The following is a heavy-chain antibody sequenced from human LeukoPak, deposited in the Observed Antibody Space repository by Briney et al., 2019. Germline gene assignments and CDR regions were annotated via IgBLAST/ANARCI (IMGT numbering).Heavy chain of an antibody. J-gene: IGHJ5*02. D-gene: IGHD6-13*01. Sequence: SETLSLTCAVSGGSTNSSSYYWGWIRQPPGKGLEWIGSVSHSGSTYYSPSLQSRVTISVDTSKNQFSLKLSSVTAADTAVYYCARLGAYSSSWYNWFDPWGQGTLVTVSS. CDR3: ARLGAYSSSWYNWFDP. V-gene: IGHV4-39*01. CDR1: GGSTNSSSYY. CDR2: VSHSGST.